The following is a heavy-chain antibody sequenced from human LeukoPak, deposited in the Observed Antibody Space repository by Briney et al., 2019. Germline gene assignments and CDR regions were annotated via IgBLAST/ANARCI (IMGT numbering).Heavy chain of an antibody. CDR2: IYYSGYT. CDR1: GGSISSYY. D-gene: IGHD3-10*01. J-gene: IGHJ5*02. CDR3: ARAPGYYGSGSYPNWFDP. V-gene: IGHV4-59*01. Sequence: PSETLSLTCTVSGGSISSYYWSWIRQPPGKGLKWIGNIYYSGYTTYSPSLRSRVTISVDTSKNQFSLKLSSVTAADTAVYYCARAPGYYGSGSYPNWFDPWGQGTLVTVSS.